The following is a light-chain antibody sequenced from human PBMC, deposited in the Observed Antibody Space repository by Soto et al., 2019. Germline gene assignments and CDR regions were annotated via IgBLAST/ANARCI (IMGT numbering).Light chain of an antibody. Sequence: IVLTQSPATLSLSPGERATLSCRASQSVDSNLAWYQQKPGQAPRLLIFGASTRATGIPARFSGSGSGTDFTLTISSLQSEDFGVYFCQQYDNWPLTFGGGTKVDIK. CDR2: GAS. J-gene: IGKJ4*01. CDR1: QSVDSN. CDR3: QQYDNWPLT. V-gene: IGKV3D-15*01.